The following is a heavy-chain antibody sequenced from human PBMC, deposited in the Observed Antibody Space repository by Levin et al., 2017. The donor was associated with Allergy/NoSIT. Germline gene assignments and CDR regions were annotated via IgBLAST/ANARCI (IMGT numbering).Heavy chain of an antibody. J-gene: IGHJ4*02. D-gene: IGHD2-21*01. V-gene: IGHV1-69*04. CDR1: GGTFSSYA. Sequence: GGSLRLSCKASGGTFSSYAISWVRQAPGQGLEWMGRIIPILGIANYAQKFQGRVTITADKSTSTAYMELSSLRSEDTAVYYCARGGSGKVVHYFDYWGQGTLVTVSS. CDR2: IIPILGIA. CDR3: ARGGSGKVVHYFDY.